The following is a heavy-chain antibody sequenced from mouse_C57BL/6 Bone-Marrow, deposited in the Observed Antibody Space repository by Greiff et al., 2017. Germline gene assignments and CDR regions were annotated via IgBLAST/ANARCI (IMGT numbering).Heavy chain of an antibody. Sequence: VQLQQSGAELVRPGASVKLSCTASGFNIKDDYMHWVKQRPEQGLEWIGWIDPENGDTEYASKFQGKATITADTSSNTAYLQLSSLTSEDTAVYYCTRVYYYGGGPWFAYWGQGTLVTVSA. V-gene: IGHV14-4*01. CDR3: TRVYYYGGGPWFAY. D-gene: IGHD1-1*01. CDR2: IDPENGDT. CDR1: GFNIKDDY. J-gene: IGHJ3*01.